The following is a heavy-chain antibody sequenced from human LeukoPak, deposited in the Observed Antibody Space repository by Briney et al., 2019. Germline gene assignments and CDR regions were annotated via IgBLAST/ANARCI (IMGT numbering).Heavy chain of an antibody. V-gene: IGHV4-34*01. CDR3: ARVPRGQRHSSGQRDF. CDR1: GGSFSGYY. J-gene: IGHJ4*02. Sequence: PSETLSLTCAVYGGSFSGYYWSWIRQPPGKGLEWIGEINHSGSTNYNPSLKSRVTISVDTSKNQFSLKLSSVTAADTAVYYCARVPRGQRHSSGQRDFWGQGTLVTVSS. D-gene: IGHD3-22*01. CDR2: INHSGST.